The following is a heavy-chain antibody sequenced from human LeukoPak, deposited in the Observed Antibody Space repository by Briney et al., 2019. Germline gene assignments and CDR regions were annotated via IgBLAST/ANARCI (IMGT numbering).Heavy chain of an antibody. V-gene: IGHV4-39*01. J-gene: IGHJ3*02. D-gene: IGHD2/OR15-2a*01. Sequence: SETLSLTCPVSGDSIRSSRYHWGWIRQPPGKGLEWIGSLHYGGTPYYNPSLKSRVTISADTSKDLFYLNLSSVTAADTAVYYCARIRIGAFDMWGQGTMITVSS. CDR2: LHYGGTP. CDR3: ARIRIGAFDM. CDR1: GDSIRSSRYH.